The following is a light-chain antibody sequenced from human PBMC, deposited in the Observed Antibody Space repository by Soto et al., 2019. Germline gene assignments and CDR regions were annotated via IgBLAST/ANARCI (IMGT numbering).Light chain of an antibody. CDR1: SSDVGSYNY. CDR2: DVN. Sequence: QSALTQPRSVSGSPGQSVTLSCTGTSSDVGSYNYVSWYQQHPGKAPKLMIDDVNKRPSGVPDRFSGSRSGNMASLTISGLQAEDEADYYCCSYAGSYTGVFGGGTKLTVL. V-gene: IGLV2-11*01. CDR3: CSYAGSYTGV. J-gene: IGLJ3*02.